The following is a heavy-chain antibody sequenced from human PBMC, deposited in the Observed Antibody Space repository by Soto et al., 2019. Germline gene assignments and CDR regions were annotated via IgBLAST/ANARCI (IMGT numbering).Heavy chain of an antibody. J-gene: IGHJ6*02. CDR2: ISSDGNNK. Sequence: GGSLRLSCASSVFIFISYAMHWVRQAPGKGLEWVAVISSDGNNKYYADSVKGRFTISRDNSKNTLYLQMNSLRAGNTAVYYCARRGYGMDVWGQGTTVTVSS. CDR3: ARRGYGMDV. V-gene: IGHV3-30-3*01. CDR1: VFIFISYA.